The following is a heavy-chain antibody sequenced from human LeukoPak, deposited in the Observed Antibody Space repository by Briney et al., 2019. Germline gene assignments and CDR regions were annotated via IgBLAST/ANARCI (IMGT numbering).Heavy chain of an antibody. CDR1: GGTFSSYA. Sequence: GASVKVSCKASGGTFSSYAISWVRQAPGQGLEWMGWISAYNGNTNYAQKLQGRVTMTTDTSTSTAYMELRSLRSDDTAVYYCARENYYDSSGYSLDYWGQGTLVTVSS. D-gene: IGHD3-22*01. V-gene: IGHV1-18*01. CDR3: ARENYYDSSGYSLDY. J-gene: IGHJ4*02. CDR2: ISAYNGNT.